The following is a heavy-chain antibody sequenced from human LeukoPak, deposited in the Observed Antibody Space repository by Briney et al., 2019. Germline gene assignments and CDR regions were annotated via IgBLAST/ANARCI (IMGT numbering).Heavy chain of an antibody. D-gene: IGHD3-22*01. CDR2: ISYDGSNK. V-gene: IGHV3-30*04. J-gene: IGHJ4*02. CDR1: GFTFNSYA. Sequence: GGSLRLSCEASGFTFNSYAVHWVRQAPGKGLEWVAVISYDGSNKYYADSVKGRFTISRDNSKNTLYLQMNSLRAEDTAVYYCAREQTGRYYDSSGYNYWGQGTLVTVSS. CDR3: AREQTGRYYDSSGYNY.